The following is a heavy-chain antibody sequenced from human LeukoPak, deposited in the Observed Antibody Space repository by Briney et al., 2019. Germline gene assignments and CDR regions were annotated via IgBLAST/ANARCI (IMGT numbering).Heavy chain of an antibody. J-gene: IGHJ4*02. CDR2: IEEDGSET. CDR1: GFTLSSYA. V-gene: IGHV3-7*01. Sequence: GGSLRLSCAASGFTLSSYAMSWVRQAPGKGMEWLANIEEDGSETYYVDSVKCRFIISRDNANKLLSLQMNSLRVEDTAVYYCARATRQGSYSFGSGTYYGLSAWGQGTLVTVSS. CDR3: ARATRQGSYSFGSGTYYGLSA. D-gene: IGHD3-10*01.